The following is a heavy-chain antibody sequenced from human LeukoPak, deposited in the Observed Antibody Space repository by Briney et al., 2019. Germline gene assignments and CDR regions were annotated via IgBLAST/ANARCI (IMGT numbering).Heavy chain of an antibody. CDR3: AKERNLEIAVAGTIFDY. V-gene: IGHV3-66*01. D-gene: IGHD6-19*01. J-gene: IGHJ4*02. CDR2: IYSDGST. CDR1: GFTVSSNY. Sequence: GGSLRLSCAASGFTVSSNYMSWVRQAPGKGLEWVSVIYSDGSTYYADSVKGRFTLSRDNSKNKIYLEMNSLKAEDTAVYYCAKERNLEIAVAGTIFDYWGQGTLVTVSS.